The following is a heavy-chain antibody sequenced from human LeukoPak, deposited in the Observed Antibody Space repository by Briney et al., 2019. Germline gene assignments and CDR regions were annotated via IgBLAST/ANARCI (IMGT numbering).Heavy chain of an antibody. CDR2: ISGSGDST. CDR3: AKVLNWYFDL. CDR1: GFTFSSNY. V-gene: IGHV3-23*01. Sequence: GGSLRLSCAASGFTFSSNYMSWVRQAPGKGLEWVSGISGSGDSTYYADSVKGRFTISRDNSKNTLYLQMNSLRAEDTAVYNCAKVLNWYFDLWGRGTLVTVSS. J-gene: IGHJ2*01.